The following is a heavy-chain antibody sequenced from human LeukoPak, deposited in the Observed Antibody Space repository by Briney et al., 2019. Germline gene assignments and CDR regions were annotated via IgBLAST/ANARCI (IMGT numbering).Heavy chain of an antibody. V-gene: IGHV3-23*01. CDR2: INGSGGST. CDR1: GFTFTSYA. D-gene: IGHD6-6*01. CDR3: ARKLYSSSSGGGYYYYYMDV. Sequence: GGSLRLSCAASGFTFTSYAMNWVRQAPGKGLEWVSAINGSGGSTYYADSVRGRFTLSRDNSKNTLYLQMNSLRAEDTAVYYCARKLYSSSSGGGYYYYYMDVWGKGTTVTVSS. J-gene: IGHJ6*03.